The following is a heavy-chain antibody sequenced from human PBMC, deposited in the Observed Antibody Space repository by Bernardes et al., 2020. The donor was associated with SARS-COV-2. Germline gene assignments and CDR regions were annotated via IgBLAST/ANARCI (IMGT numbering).Heavy chain of an antibody. CDR2: ISYDGSNK. J-gene: IGHJ5*02. Sequence: GGSLRLSCAASGFTFSSYGMHWVRQAPGKGLEWVAVISYDGSNKYYADSVKGRCTISRDNSKNTLYLQMNSLRVEDTAMYYCARDRADCSGGSCYGLSWFDPWGQGTLVTVSS. V-gene: IGHV3-30*03. CDR3: ARDRADCSGGSCYGLSWFDP. CDR1: GFTFSSYG. D-gene: IGHD2-15*01.